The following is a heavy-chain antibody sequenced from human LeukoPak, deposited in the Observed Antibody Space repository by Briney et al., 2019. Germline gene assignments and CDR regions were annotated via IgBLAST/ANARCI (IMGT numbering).Heavy chain of an antibody. J-gene: IGHJ4*02. CDR2: IYYNGST. CDR3: GKHQANMRGWGGYLDY. CDR1: SGSISSYY. V-gene: IGHV4-59*08. D-gene: IGHD3-16*01. Sequence: SETLSLTCSVSSGSISSYYWSWIRQPPGKGLEWIGYIYYNGSTNYNPSLKSRVTISVDTSKNQFSLKLSSVTAADTAVYYCGKHQANMRGWGGYLDYWVQGTLVTVSS.